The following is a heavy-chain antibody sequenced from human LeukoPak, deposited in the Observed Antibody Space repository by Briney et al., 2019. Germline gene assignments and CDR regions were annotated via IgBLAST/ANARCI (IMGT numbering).Heavy chain of an antibody. CDR2: MNPNSGNT. V-gene: IGHV1-8*01. D-gene: IGHD3-9*01. CDR1: GYTFTSYD. J-gene: IGHJ4*02. Sequence: ASVKVSCKASGYTFTSYDINWVRQATGQGLEWMGWMNPNSGNTGYAQKFQGRVTMTRDTSISTAYMELSRLRSDDTAVYYCARVNATLTSYYDILTGPDYFDYWGQGTLVTVSS. CDR3: ARVNATLTSYYDILTGPDYFDY.